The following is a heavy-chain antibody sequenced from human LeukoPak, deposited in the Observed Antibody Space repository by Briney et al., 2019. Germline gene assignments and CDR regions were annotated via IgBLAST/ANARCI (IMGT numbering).Heavy chain of an antibody. Sequence: ASVKVSCKASGYTFTVYYFHWVRQAPGQGLEWMGWINPNSGGSNYAQKFRGRVTMTRDTSISTAYMELSRLRSDDTAVYYCARGVTLYYYYMDVWGKGTTVTVSS. CDR3: ARGVTLYYYYMDV. CDR1: GYTFTVYY. V-gene: IGHV1-2*02. CDR2: INPNSGGS. J-gene: IGHJ6*03. D-gene: IGHD5/OR15-5a*01.